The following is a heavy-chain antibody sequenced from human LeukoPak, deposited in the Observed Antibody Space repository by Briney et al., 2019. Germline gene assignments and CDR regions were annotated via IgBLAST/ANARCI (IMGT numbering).Heavy chain of an antibody. J-gene: IGHJ4*02. V-gene: IGHV3-21*01. CDR1: GFTFSRYI. D-gene: IGHD5-24*01. Sequence: SGGSLRLSCAASGFTFSRYIMNWVRQAPGKGQEWVSSISSSSSYISYADSVKGRFTISRDNAKNSLYLQMNSLRAEDTAVYYCARDLVVEMATTAEDYWGQGTLVTVSS. CDR2: ISSSSSYI. CDR3: ARDLVVEMATTAEDY.